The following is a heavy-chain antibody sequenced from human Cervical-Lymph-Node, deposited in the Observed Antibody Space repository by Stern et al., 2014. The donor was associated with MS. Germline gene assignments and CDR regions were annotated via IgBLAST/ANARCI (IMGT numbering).Heavy chain of an antibody. CDR2: VYYRGAT. J-gene: IGHJ4*02. D-gene: IGHD2-8*02. CDR3: AKHACTGAACPFDL. V-gene: IGHV4-39*01. Sequence: QVQLQESCPGLVKPSETLSLTCAVSGDSISSYTHYWAWIRQPPWTGLAWIGSVYYRGATYYNPSQKSPVNIPVDTSKNHFSLGLNSVTAADTAVYYCAKHACTGAACPFDLWGQGTLVTVSS. CDR1: GDSISSYTHY.